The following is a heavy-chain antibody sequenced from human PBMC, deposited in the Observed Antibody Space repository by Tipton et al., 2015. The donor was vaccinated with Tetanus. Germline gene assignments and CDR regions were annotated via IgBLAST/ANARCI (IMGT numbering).Heavy chain of an antibody. CDR1: GGSVSGSGHY. Sequence: TLSLTCTVSGGSVSGSGHYWSWIRQPPGKQLEWVGYTYHSGSTNYNPSLKSRVSISFGTSKNQFSLNLESVTAADTAFYYCARANNDFPKKGPFDSWGQGTLVIVSS. V-gene: IGHV4-61*08. CDR2: TYHSGST. J-gene: IGHJ4*02. CDR3: ARANNDFPKKGPFDS. D-gene: IGHD1-1*01.